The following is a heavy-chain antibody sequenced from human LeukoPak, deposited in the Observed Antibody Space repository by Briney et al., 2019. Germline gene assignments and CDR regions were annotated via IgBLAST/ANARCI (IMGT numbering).Heavy chain of an antibody. CDR3: ARTSRAIGYFDY. Sequence: SETLSLTCTVSGGSISSYYWSWIRQPPGKGLEWIGYIYYSGSTNYNPSLKSRVTISVDTSKNQFSLKLSSVTAADTAVYYCARTSRAIGYFDYWGQGTLVTVSS. V-gene: IGHV4-59*08. D-gene: IGHD2-21*01. CDR1: GGSISSYY. J-gene: IGHJ4*02. CDR2: IYYSGST.